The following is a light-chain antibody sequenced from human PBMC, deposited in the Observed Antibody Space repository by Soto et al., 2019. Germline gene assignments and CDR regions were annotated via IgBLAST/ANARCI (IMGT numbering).Light chain of an antibody. CDR1: QSISSW. CDR2: NAF. CDR3: QQYDSYSWT. V-gene: IGKV1-5*01. Sequence: DVQMTQSPPTLSASVGDRVTITCRASQSISSWLAWYQQKPGSAPKLLISNAFSLKSGVPSRFSGSGSGTEFTLTISSLQPEDFATYYCQQYDSYSWTFGQGTKVDIK. J-gene: IGKJ1*01.